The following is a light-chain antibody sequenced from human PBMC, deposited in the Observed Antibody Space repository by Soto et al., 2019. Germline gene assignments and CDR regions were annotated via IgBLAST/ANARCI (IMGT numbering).Light chain of an antibody. V-gene: IGLV2-11*01. CDR1: SSDVGGYNY. J-gene: IGLJ2*01. Sequence: QSVLTQPRSVSGSPGQSVTISCTGTSSDVGGYNYVSWYQQHPGKAPKLMIYDVSKRPSGVPDRFSGSKSGNTDSLTISGLQAEDEADYYCCSYAGSYTHVVFGGGTKLTVL. CDR3: CSYAGSYTHVV. CDR2: DVS.